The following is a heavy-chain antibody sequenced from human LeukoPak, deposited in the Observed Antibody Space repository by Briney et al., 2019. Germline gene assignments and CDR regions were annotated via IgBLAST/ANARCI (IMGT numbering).Heavy chain of an antibody. CDR3: AREVTRNSGDWWAFDI. D-gene: IGHD2-21*02. CDR2: IYAGGST. CDR1: GFTLISKY. Sequence: GGSLRLSCVVSGFTLISKYMSWVRQAPGRGLEWVSVIYAGGSTNYADSVKGRFTISRDISKNTLYLQMNSLRAEDTAVYYCAREVTRNSGDWWAFDIWGQGTMVTVSA. J-gene: IGHJ3*02. V-gene: IGHV3-66*01.